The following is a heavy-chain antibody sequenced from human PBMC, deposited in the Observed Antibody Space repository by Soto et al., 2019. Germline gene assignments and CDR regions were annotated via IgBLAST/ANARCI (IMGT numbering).Heavy chain of an antibody. CDR2: IYHSGTT. CDR1: GGSISSGPYS. Sequence: PSETLSLTCAVSGGSISSGPYSWNWIRQPPGKGLEWIGNIYHSGTTYYNPSLKSRVSMSVDRSKNQFSLNLISVTAADTAVYYCARAGGNVAFDYWGQGTLVTVSS. D-gene: IGHD1-26*01. V-gene: IGHV4-30-2*01. J-gene: IGHJ4*02. CDR3: ARAGGNVAFDY.